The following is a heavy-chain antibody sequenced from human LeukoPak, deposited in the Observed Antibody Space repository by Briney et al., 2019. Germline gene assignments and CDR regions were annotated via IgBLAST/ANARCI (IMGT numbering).Heavy chain of an antibody. CDR1: GFTFSSYG. J-gene: IGHJ4*02. CDR2: IRYDGSNK. Sequence: PGGSLRLSCAASGFTFSSYGMHWVRQAPGKGLEWVASIRYDGSNKYNADSVKGRFTTSRDNSKNTLYLQMNSLRVEDTAVYYCAKDLYDYSGSGSYLDYWGQGTLVTVSS. V-gene: IGHV3-30*02. D-gene: IGHD3-10*01. CDR3: AKDLYDYSGSGSYLDY.